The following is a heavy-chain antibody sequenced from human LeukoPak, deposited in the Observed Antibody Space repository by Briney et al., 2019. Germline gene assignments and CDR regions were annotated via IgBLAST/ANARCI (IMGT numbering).Heavy chain of an antibody. D-gene: IGHD3-22*01. V-gene: IGHV4-39*01. CDR2: INYSGST. CDR3: ARQSFPRRDTTAYYQRWFDP. CDR1: GDSISSGSYF. J-gene: IGHJ5*02. Sequence: PSETLSLTCTVSGDSISSGSYFWAWIREPPGKGLEWIGNINYSGSTYYNPSLKSRVTISVDTSKNHFSLKLTSVTAADTAVYYCARQSFPRRDTTAYYQRWFDPWGQGTLVTVSS.